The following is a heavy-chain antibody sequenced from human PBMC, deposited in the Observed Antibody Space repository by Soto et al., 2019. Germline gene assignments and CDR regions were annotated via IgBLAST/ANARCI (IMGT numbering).Heavy chain of an antibody. V-gene: IGHV4-31*03. J-gene: IGHJ4*02. D-gene: IGHD3-10*01. CDR3: ARSTYYYGSGTAE. CDR2: IYYSGST. Sequence: QVQLQESGPGLVKPSQTLSLTCTVSGGSISSGGYYWSWIRQHPGKGLEWIGYIYYSGSTYYNPSLKTRVTISVDTAKNQFSLKLSSVTAADTAVYYCARSTYYYGSGTAEWGQGTLVTVSS. CDR1: GGSISSGGYY.